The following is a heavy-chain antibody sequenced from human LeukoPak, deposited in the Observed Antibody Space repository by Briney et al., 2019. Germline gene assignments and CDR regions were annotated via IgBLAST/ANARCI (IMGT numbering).Heavy chain of an antibody. D-gene: IGHD3-3*01. CDR2: IKQDGSEK. Sequence: GGSLRLSCAASGFTFSSYWMSWVRQAPGKGLEWVANIKQDGSEKYYVDSVKGRFTISRDNAKNSLYLQMNSLRAEDTAVYYCARELTYYDFWSGYSPGGYFDYWGQGTLVTVSS. CDR1: GFTFSSYW. J-gene: IGHJ4*02. V-gene: IGHV3-7*01. CDR3: ARELTYYDFWSGYSPGGYFDY.